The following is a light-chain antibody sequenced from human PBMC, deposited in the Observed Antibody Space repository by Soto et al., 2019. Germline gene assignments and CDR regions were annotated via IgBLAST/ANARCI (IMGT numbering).Light chain of an antibody. CDR1: QSISSW. J-gene: IGKJ1*01. Sequence: NHVTHSPFTLSASLGYRFPITGGASQSISSWLAWYQQKPGKAPKLLIYDASSLESGVPSRFRGGGSGTEFTLTISSLQPEDVATYYCQNFDSAPQPFGQGTKVDIK. CDR2: DAS. V-gene: IGKV1-5*01. CDR3: QNFDSAPQP.